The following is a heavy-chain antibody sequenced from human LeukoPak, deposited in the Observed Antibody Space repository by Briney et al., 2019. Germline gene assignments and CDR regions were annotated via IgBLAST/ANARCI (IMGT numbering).Heavy chain of an antibody. CDR1: GFTFSSYA. Sequence: PGGSLRLSCAASGFTFSSYAMSWVPQAPGKGLEWVSAISGSGGSTYYADSVKGRFTISRDNSKNTLYLQMNSLRAEDTAVYYCAKDLPYYYGSGSSFDYWGQGTLVTVSS. J-gene: IGHJ4*02. V-gene: IGHV3-23*01. D-gene: IGHD3-10*01. CDR2: ISGSGGST. CDR3: AKDLPYYYGSGSSFDY.